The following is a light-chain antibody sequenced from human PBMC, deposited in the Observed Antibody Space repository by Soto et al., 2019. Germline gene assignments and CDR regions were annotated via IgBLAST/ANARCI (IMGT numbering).Light chain of an antibody. CDR2: DAS. CDR1: PSVISTS. Sequence: PGASATLSCGASPSVISTSLAWYQQKPGLAPRLLIYDASSRATGIPDRFSGSGSGTDFTLTISRLEPEDFAVYYCQQHGSSPFTFGQGTKLEIK. CDR3: QQHGSSPFT. V-gene: IGKV3D-20*01. J-gene: IGKJ2*01.